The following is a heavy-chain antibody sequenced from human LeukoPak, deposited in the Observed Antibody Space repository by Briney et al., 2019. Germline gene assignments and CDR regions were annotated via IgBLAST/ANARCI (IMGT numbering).Heavy chain of an antibody. CDR1: GYTFTNYA. Sequence: ASVKVSCKASGYTFTNYAIQWVRQVPGQRLEWMGWINAGHGNTKYSQKLQGRVTSNRDTSASTAYMELSSLRDEDTAVYYCARGAGFAEPLPEYWGQGTLLTVSS. CDR2: INAGHGNT. D-gene: IGHD1-14*01. CDR3: ARGAGFAEPLPEY. V-gene: IGHV1-3*01. J-gene: IGHJ4*02.